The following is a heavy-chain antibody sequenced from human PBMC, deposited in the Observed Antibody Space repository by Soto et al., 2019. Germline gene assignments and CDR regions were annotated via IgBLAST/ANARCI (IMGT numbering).Heavy chain of an antibody. Sequence: PGGSLRLSCAASGFTFSSYGMHWVRQAPGKGLEWVAVISYDGSNKYYADSVKGRFTISRDNSKNTLYLQMNSLRAEDTAVYYCAKDVKRSYSGSYYPFDYWGQGTLVTVSS. D-gene: IGHD1-26*01. V-gene: IGHV3-30*18. CDR3: AKDVKRSYSGSYYPFDY. CDR2: ISYDGSNK. CDR1: GFTFSSYG. J-gene: IGHJ4*02.